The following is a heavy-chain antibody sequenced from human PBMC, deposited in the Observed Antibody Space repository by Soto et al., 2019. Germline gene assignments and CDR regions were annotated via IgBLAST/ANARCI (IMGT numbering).Heavy chain of an antibody. CDR2: IYYSGST. J-gene: IGHJ5*02. D-gene: IGHD3-10*01. V-gene: IGHV4-30-4*01. Sequence: TLSLTCTVSGGSISSGDYYWSWIRQPPGKGLEWIGYIYYSGSTYYNPSLKSRVTISVDTSKNQFSLKLSSVTAADTAVYYCARSITMVRGVHNWFDPWGQGTLVTSPQ. CDR1: GGSISSGDYY. CDR3: ARSITMVRGVHNWFDP.